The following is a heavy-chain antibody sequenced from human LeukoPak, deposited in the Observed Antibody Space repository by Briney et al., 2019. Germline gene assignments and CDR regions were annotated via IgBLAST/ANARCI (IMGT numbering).Heavy chain of an antibody. CDR3: ARFYGDYVGYFDY. V-gene: IGHV1-69*13. Sequence: RRASVKVSCKASGGTFSSYAISWVRQAPGQGLEWMGGIIPIFGTANYAQKFQGRVTITADESTSTAYMELSSLRSEDTAVYYCARFYGDYVGYFDYWGQGTLVTVSS. CDR1: GGTFSSYA. CDR2: IIPIFGTA. D-gene: IGHD4-17*01. J-gene: IGHJ4*02.